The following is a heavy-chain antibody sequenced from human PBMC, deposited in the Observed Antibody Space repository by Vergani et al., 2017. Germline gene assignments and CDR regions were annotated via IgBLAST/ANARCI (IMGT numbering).Heavy chain of an antibody. CDR2: ISSSGSTI. Sequence: EVQLVESGGGLVQPGGSLRLSCAASGFPFSSYEMNWVRQAPGKGLEWVSYISSSGSTIYYADTVKGRFTISRENAKNSLYLQMNSLRAEDTAVYYCARGRYYYDSSGRPLFDYWGQGTLVTVSS. J-gene: IGHJ4*02. CDR1: GFPFSSYE. D-gene: IGHD3-22*01. CDR3: ARGRYYYDSSGRPLFDY. V-gene: IGHV3-48*03.